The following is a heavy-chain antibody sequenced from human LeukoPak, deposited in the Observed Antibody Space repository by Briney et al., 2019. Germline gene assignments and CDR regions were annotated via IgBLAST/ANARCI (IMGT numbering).Heavy chain of an antibody. CDR1: GFTFDDYA. V-gene: IGHV3-9*01. CDR2: ISWNSGSI. D-gene: IGHD3-22*01. J-gene: IGHJ4*02. CDR3: AGGVITTSAYYFDY. Sequence: GRSLRLSCAASGFTFDDYAMHWVRQAPGKGLEWVPGISWNSGSIGYADSVKGRFTISRDNAKNSLYLQMNSLRAEDTALYYCAGGVITTSAYYFDYWGQGTLVTVSS.